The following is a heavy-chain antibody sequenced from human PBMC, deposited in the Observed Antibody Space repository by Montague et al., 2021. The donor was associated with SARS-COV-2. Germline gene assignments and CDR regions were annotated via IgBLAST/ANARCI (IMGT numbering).Heavy chain of an antibody. Sequence: SETLSLTCTVSGGSIGSHYWSWIRQPPGKGLEWIGYVHHSGSTNYNPSLKSRVTISADTSKSQFSLKLKSVASADTAVYYCARVSPNSRGYHVYFDLWGRGTLVTVSS. J-gene: IGHJ2*01. D-gene: IGHD3-22*01. CDR2: VHHSGST. CDR1: GGSIGSHY. CDR3: ARVSPNSRGYHVYFDL. V-gene: IGHV4-59*11.